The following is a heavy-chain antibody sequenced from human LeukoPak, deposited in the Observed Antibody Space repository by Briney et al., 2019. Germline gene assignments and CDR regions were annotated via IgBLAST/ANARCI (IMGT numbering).Heavy chain of an antibody. Sequence: GGSLRLSCAASGFTFSSYSMNWVRQAPGKGLEWVSYISSSSSTIYYADSAKGRFTISRDNAKNSLYLQMNSLRAEDTAVYYCARYGSGSSFDYWGQGTLVTVSS. V-gene: IGHV3-48*01. CDR3: ARYGSGSSFDY. D-gene: IGHD3-10*01. CDR1: GFTFSSYS. J-gene: IGHJ4*02. CDR2: ISSSSSTI.